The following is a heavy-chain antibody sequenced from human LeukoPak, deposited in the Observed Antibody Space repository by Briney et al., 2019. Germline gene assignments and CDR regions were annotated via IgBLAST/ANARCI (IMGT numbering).Heavy chain of an antibody. CDR2: IYYSGST. CDR3: ARGYGPPDY. D-gene: IGHD5-18*01. CDR1: GGSISSSSYY. V-gene: IGHV4-39*01. Sequence: PSETLSLTCTVSGGSISSSSYYWGWIRQPLGKGLEWIGSIYYSGSTYYNPSLKSRVTISVDTSKNQFSLKLSSVTAADTAVYYCARGYGPPDYWGQGTLVTVSS. J-gene: IGHJ4*02.